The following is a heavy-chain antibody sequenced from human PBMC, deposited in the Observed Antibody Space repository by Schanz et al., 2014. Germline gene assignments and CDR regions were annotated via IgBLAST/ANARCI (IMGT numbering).Heavy chain of an antibody. Sequence: EVQLMESGGGLVKPGGSLRLSCVASGFAFSSFAMTWVRQAPGRGLEWVSSISTSGTYMYIADSLKGRLTISRDDAKKSMYLQMNNLRAEDTAVYYCVRVSFADPRLYRGMDRDIDYWGQGTLVTVYS. CDR1: GFAFSSFA. V-gene: IGHV3-21*01. D-gene: IGHD5-18*01. J-gene: IGHJ4*02. CDR3: VRVSFADPRLYRGMDRDIDY. CDR2: ISTSGTYM.